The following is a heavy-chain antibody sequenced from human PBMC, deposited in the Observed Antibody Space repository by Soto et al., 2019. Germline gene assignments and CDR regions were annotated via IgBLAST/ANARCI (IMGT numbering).Heavy chain of an antibody. V-gene: IGHV3-15*07. D-gene: IGHD3-10*01. Sequence: GGSLRLSCAASGFTFSNAWMNWVRQAPGKGLEWVGRIKSKTDGGTTDYAAPVKGRFTISRDDSKNTLYLQMNSLKTEDTAVYYCTTDGTTMVRGVIIPVGFDYWGQGTLVTVSS. CDR1: GFTFSNAW. CDR3: TTDGTTMVRGVIIPVGFDY. J-gene: IGHJ4*02. CDR2: IKSKTDGGTT.